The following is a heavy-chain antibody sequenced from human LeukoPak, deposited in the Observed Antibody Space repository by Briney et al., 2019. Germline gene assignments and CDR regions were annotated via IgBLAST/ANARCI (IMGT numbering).Heavy chain of an antibody. D-gene: IGHD4-17*01. J-gene: IGHJ5*02. Sequence: SETLSLTCAVYGGSFSDFYWTWLRQPPGQGLEWIGEINHCGNTNCNSSLKSRVIIFIDTSKNQFSLKLSSVTAADTAVYYCARHKDTVTKDNWFDPWGQGTLVTVSS. CDR3: ARHKDTVTKDNWFDP. CDR1: GGSFSDFY. V-gene: IGHV4-34*01. CDR2: INHCGNT.